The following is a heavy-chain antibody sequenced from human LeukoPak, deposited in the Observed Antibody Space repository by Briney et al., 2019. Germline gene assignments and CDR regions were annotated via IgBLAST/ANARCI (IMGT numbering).Heavy chain of an antibody. CDR2: IYSTGST. J-gene: IGHJ4*02. CDR1: GGSISSGGYY. CDR3: ASGDNAPLFDY. V-gene: IGHV4-31*03. Sequence: SETLSLTCTVSGGSISSGGYYWSWIRQHPGKGLEWIGSIYSTGSTNYSPSLQGRVTISLDTSRNQFSLKLSSVTAADTAVYYCASGDNAPLFDYWGQGTLVTVSS. D-gene: IGHD1-14*01.